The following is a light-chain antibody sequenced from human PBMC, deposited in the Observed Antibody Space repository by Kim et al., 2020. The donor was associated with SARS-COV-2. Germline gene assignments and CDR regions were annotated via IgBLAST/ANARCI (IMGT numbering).Light chain of an antibody. Sequence: PFRLTGALSSGPSSYAIAWPQQQPEKGPRYLMKLNSDGSHSKGDGIPDRFSGSSSGAERYLTISSLQSEDEADYYCQTWGTGIRVFGGGTKLTVL. J-gene: IGLJ3*02. CDR2: LNSDGSH. CDR1: SGPSSYA. CDR3: QTWGTGIRV. V-gene: IGLV4-69*01.